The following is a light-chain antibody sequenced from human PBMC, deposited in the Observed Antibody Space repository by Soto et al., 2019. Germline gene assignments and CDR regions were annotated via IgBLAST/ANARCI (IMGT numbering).Light chain of an antibody. Sequence: SSPTPPPPLSWGPRERGTTSFTGGSSKVGAGYDVHWYQQLPGTAPKLLIYGNSNRPSGVPDRFSGSKSGTSASLAITGLQAEDEADYYCQSYDSSLSGSYVFGTGTKVTVL. CDR2: GNS. CDR3: QSYDSSLSGSYV. J-gene: IGLJ1*01. CDR1: SSKVGAGYD. V-gene: IGLV1-40*01.